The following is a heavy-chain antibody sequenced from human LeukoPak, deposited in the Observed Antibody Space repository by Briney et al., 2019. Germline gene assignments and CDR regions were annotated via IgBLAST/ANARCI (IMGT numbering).Heavy chain of an antibody. D-gene: IGHD3-10*01. CDR3: ARVDSWFGELLTPGGYYGMDV. CDR1: GYTFNSFG. V-gene: IGHV1-18*01. J-gene: IGHJ6*02. Sequence: GASVKVSCKASGYTFNSFGISWVRQAPGQGLEWMGWINAYNGDTNFAQKSQGRVTMTTDTSTSTAYMEVGSLRSDDTAVYYCARVDSWFGELLTPGGYYGMDVWGQGTTVTVSS. CDR2: INAYNGDT.